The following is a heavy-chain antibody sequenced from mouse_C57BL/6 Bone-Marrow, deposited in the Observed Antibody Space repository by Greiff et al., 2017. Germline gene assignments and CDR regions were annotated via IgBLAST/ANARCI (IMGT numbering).Heavy chain of an antibody. V-gene: IGHV1-69*01. CDR3: ARGRGGYFDY. Sequence: VQLKQPGAELVMPGASVKLSCKASGYTFTSYWMHWVKQRPGQGLEWIGEIDPSDSYTNYNQKFKGKSTLTVDKSSSTAYMQLSSLTSEDSAVYYCARGRGGYFDYWGQGTTLTVSS. CDR2: IDPSDSYT. CDR1: GYTFTSYW. J-gene: IGHJ2*01.